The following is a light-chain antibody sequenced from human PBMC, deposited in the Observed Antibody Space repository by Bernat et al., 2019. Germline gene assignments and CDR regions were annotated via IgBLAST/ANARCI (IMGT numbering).Light chain of an antibody. Sequence: DVVMTQSPLSLPVTLAQPASISCRSSQSLVYSDGNTFLSWFQQRPGQSPRRLIYQVSNRDSGVPDRFSGSGSGTDFTLKISMVEAEDVGVYYCMQGTYWPATFGQGTKVEIK. CDR3: MQGTYWPAT. J-gene: IGKJ1*01. CDR1: QSLVYSDGNTF. V-gene: IGKV2-30*01. CDR2: QVS.